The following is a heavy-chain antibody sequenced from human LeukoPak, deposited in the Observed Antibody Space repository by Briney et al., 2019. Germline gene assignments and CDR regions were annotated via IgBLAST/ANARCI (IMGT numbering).Heavy chain of an antibody. J-gene: IGHJ4*02. D-gene: IGHD3-10*01. Sequence: SVKVSCKASGGTFSSYAISWVRQAPGQGLEWMGGIIPIFGTANYAQKFQGRVTITADESTSTAYMELSSLRSEDTAVYYCARDRSGYYGIFDYWGQGTLVTVSS. CDR3: ARDRSGYYGIFDY. CDR2: IIPIFGTA. CDR1: GGTFSSYA. V-gene: IGHV1-69*13.